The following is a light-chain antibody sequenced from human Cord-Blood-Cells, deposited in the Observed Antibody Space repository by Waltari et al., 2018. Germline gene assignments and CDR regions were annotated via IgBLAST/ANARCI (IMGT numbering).Light chain of an antibody. CDR3: AAWDDSLSGRV. CDR1: SSNIGSNQ. J-gene: IGLJ3*02. V-gene: IGLV1-47*01. CDR2: RNK. Sequence: QSVLTPPPSASGTPGQTVTISCSGRSSNIGSNQVYLYQQLPGTAPKLLIYRNKQRPSGVPDRFSGSKSGTSASLAISGLRSEDEADYYCAAWDDSLSGRVFGGGTKLTVL.